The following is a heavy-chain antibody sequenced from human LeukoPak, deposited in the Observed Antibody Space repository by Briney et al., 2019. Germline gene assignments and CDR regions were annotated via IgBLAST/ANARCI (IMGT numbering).Heavy chain of an antibody. Sequence: GGSLRLSCAASGFTFSTYEMNWVRQDPGKGLEWVSYIGTSGTPIYYADSVKGRFTISRDNAKNSLFLQMNSLRVEDTAIYYCAREPGTNFDYWGQGTLVTVSS. J-gene: IGHJ4*02. V-gene: IGHV3-48*03. CDR1: GFTFSTYE. CDR3: AREPGTNFDY. CDR2: IGTSGTPI.